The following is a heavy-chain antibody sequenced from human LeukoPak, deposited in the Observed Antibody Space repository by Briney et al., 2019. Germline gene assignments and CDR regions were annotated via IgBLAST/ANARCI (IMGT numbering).Heavy chain of an antibody. CDR2: IRYDGSNK. CDR3: AKGDYYDSSGQKLGGIDY. Sequence: GGSLRLSCAASGFTFSSYGMHWVRQAPGKGLEWVAFIRYDGSNKYYADSVKGRFTISRDNSKNTLYLQMNSLKAEDTAVYYCAKGDYYDSSGQKLGGIDYWGQGTLVTVSS. V-gene: IGHV3-30*02. CDR1: GFTFSSYG. J-gene: IGHJ4*02. D-gene: IGHD3-22*01.